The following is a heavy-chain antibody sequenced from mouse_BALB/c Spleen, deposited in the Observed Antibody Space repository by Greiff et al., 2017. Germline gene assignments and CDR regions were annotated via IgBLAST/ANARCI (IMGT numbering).Heavy chain of an antibody. Sequence: QVQLQQSGAELVEPGASVKLSCKASGYTFTSYYMYWVKQRPGQGLEWIGEINPSNGRTNFNEKFKSKATLTVDKSSSTAYMQLSSLTSEDSAVYYCTRRGASYAMDYWGQGTSVTVSS. CDR3: TRRGASYAMDY. CDR2: INPSNGRT. V-gene: IGHV1S81*02. CDR1: GYTFTSYY. J-gene: IGHJ4*01.